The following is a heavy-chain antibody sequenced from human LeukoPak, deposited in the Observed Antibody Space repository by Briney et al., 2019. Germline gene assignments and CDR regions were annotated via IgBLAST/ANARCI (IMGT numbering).Heavy chain of an antibody. CDR2: IYSDDNT. D-gene: IGHD6-19*01. J-gene: IGHJ4*02. CDR3: ASRPKAEQWLVVFDY. CDR1: GFTNNH. V-gene: IGHV3-66*01. Sequence: GGSLRLSCAASGFTNNHMNWVRQAPGKALEWVAVIYSDDNTYYADSVKGRFSISRDSSKNTVYLQMNNLRAEDTAVYYCASRPKAEQWLVVFDYWGQGTLVTVSS.